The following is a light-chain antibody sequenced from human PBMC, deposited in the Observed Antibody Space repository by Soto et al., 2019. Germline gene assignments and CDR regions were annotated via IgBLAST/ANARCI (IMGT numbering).Light chain of an antibody. Sequence: QSALTQPASVSGSPGQSITISCTGTISDVGDYNYVSWYQQHPDKAPKLMIYDVSNRPSGVSNRFSGSKSGNTASLTISGLHPEDEADYYCSSYRSSSPLVVFGVGTKVTVL. V-gene: IGLV2-14*01. J-gene: IGLJ2*01. CDR2: DVS. CDR1: ISDVGDYNY. CDR3: SSYRSSSPLVV.